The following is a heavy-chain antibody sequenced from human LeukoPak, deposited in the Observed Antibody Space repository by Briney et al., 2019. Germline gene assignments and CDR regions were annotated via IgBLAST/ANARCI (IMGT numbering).Heavy chain of an antibody. CDR3: ARHGTLNYYDSSGCYYDY. V-gene: IGHV3-20*04. CDR2: INWNGGST. Sequence: GGSLRLSCAASGFTFDDYGMSWVRQAPGKGLEWVSGINWNGGSTGYADSVKGRFTISRDNAKNSLYLQMNSLRAEDTALYYCARHGTLNYYDSSGCYYDYWGQGTLVTVSS. J-gene: IGHJ4*02. CDR1: GFTFDDYG. D-gene: IGHD3-22*01.